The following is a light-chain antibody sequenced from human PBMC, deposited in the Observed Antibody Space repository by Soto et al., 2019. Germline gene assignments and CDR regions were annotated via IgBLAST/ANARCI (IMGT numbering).Light chain of an antibody. V-gene: IGKV1-39*01. CDR3: QQTYSTPGT. Sequence: DIQMTQSPTSLSASVGDRVSITCRASESINIYLNWYQKKSGEAPKLLIYAASSLQSGVPSRFSGSGAGTGFTLTISSLQPEDFAPYYCQQTYSTPGTFGQGTKVEIK. J-gene: IGKJ1*01. CDR1: ESINIY. CDR2: AAS.